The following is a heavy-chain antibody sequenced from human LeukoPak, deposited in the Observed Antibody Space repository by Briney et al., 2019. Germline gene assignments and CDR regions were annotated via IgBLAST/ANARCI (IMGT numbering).Heavy chain of an antibody. J-gene: IGHJ3*02. CDR1: GFTLSDSY. CDR2: ISSSGSTI. Sequence: GGSLRLSCAASGFTLSDSYMSWIRQAPGKGLEWISYISSSGSTIYYADSVKGRFTISRDNAKNSLYLQMNSLRAEDTAVYYCAKRVIGSGSPRGAFDIWGQGTMVTVSS. CDR3: AKRVIGSGSPRGAFDI. V-gene: IGHV3-11*04. D-gene: IGHD3-16*02.